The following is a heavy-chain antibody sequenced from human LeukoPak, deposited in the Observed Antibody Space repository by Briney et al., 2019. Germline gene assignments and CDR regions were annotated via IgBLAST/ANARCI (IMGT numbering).Heavy chain of an antibody. CDR2: INHSGST. D-gene: IGHD3-22*01. V-gene: IGHV4-34*01. CDR1: GGSFSGYY. Sequence: SETLSLTCAVYGGSFSGYYWSWIRQPPGKGLEWIGEINHSGSTNYNPSLKSRVTISVDTSKNQFSLKLSPATAADTAVYYCARVPYYFDSSGYYYSGIDAFDIWGQGTMVTVSS. CDR3: ARVPYYFDSSGYYYSGIDAFDI. J-gene: IGHJ3*02.